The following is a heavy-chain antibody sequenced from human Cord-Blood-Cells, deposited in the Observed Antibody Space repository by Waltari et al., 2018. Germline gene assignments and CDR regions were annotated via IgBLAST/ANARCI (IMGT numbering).Heavy chain of an antibody. J-gene: IGHJ4*02. CDR3: ARGLYGSGSYIDGDFDY. D-gene: IGHD3-10*01. V-gene: IGHV3-30-3*01. CDR1: GFTFSSYA. Sequence: QVQLVESGGGVVQPGRSLRLSCAASGFTFSSYAMHWVRQAPGKGLEWVAVLSYDGSNKYYADSVEGRFTISRDNSKNTLYLQMNSLRAEDTAVYYCARGLYGSGSYIDGDFDYWGQGTLVTVSS. CDR2: LSYDGSNK.